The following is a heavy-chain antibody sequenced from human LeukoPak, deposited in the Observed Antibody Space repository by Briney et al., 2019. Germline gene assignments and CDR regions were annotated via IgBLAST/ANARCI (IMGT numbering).Heavy chain of an antibody. CDR1: GGTFSSYA. J-gene: IGHJ3*02. D-gene: IGHD6-6*01. CDR3: ARARQLVQDAFDI. CDR2: IIPIFGTA. V-gene: IGHV1-69*13. Sequence: GASVRVSCKASGGTFSSYAISWVRQAPGQGLEWMGGIIPIFGTANYAQKFQGRVTITADESTSTAYMELSSLRSEDTAVYYCARARQLVQDAFDIWGQGTMVTVSS.